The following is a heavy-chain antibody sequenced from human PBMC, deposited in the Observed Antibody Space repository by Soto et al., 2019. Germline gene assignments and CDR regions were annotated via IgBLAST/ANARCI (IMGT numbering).Heavy chain of an antibody. V-gene: IGHV1-8*01. D-gene: IGHD3-3*01. CDR3: ARENTIFGVVIMGY. Sequence: QVQLVQSGAEVKKPGASVKVSCKASGYTFTSYDINWVRQATGQGLEWMGWMNPNSCNTGYAQKFQGRVTMTRNTSISTAYMELSSLRSEDTAVYYCARENTIFGVVIMGYWGQGTLVTVSS. CDR2: MNPNSCNT. CDR1: GYTFTSYD. J-gene: IGHJ4*02.